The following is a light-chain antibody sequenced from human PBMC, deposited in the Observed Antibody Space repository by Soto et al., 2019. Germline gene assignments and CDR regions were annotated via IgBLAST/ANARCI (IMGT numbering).Light chain of an antibody. Sequence: QSVLTQPPSVSGAPGQRVTISCTGSGSNIGAHYDVHWYQQLPGTAPKLLIYGNTNRPSGVPDRFSGSKSGTSASLAITGLQAEDEADYYCQSYDSSLSASVFGGGTKVTVL. CDR1: GSNIGAHYD. CDR2: GNT. J-gene: IGLJ2*01. V-gene: IGLV1-40*01. CDR3: QSYDSSLSASV.